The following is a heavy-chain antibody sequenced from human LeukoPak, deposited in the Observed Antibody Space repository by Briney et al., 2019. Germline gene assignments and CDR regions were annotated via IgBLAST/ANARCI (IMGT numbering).Heavy chain of an antibody. V-gene: IGHV1-69*04. J-gene: IGHJ3*02. CDR2: IIPILGIA. Sequence: SVKVSCKASGGTFSSYAISWVRQAPGQGLEWMGRIIPILGIANYAQKFQGRVTITADKSTSTAYMELSSLRSEDTAVYYCARVELEEGDAFDIWGQGTMVTVSS. CDR1: GGTFSSYA. CDR3: ARVELEEGDAFDI. D-gene: IGHD6-6*01.